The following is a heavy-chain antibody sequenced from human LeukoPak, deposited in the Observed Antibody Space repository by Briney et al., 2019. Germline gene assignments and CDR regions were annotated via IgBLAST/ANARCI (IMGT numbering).Heavy chain of an antibody. V-gene: IGHV3-30*02. CDR1: GFTFSSYG. CDR3: AKDPYYYDSSGYYYYFDY. CDR2: IRYDGSNK. J-gene: IGHJ4*02. Sequence: GGSLRLSCAASGFTFSSYGMHWVRQAPGKGLEWVAFIRYDGSNKYYADSVKGRFTIPRDNSKNTLYLQMNSLRAEDTAVYYCAKDPYYYDSSGYYYYFDYWGQGTLVTVSS. D-gene: IGHD3-22*01.